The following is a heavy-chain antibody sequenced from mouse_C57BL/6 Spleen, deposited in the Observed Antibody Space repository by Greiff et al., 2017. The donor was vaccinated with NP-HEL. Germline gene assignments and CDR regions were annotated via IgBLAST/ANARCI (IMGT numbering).Heavy chain of an antibody. Sequence: QVQLQQSGAELARPGASVKMSCKASSYTFTSYTMHWVKQRPGQGLEWIGYINPSSGYTKYNQKFKDKATLTADKSSSTAYMQLSSLTSEDSAVYYCARSGYYGSSYDYYAMDYWGQGTSVTVSS. D-gene: IGHD1-1*01. J-gene: IGHJ4*01. CDR2: INPSSGYT. V-gene: IGHV1-4*01. CDR1: SYTFTSYT. CDR3: ARSGYYGSSYDYYAMDY.